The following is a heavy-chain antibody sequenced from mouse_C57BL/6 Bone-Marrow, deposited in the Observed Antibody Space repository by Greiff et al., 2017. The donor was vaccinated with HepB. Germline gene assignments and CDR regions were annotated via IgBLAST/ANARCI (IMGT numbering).Heavy chain of an antibody. V-gene: IGHV1-64*01. CDR2: IHPNSGST. Sequence: QVQLQQPGAELVKPGASVKLSCKASGYTFTSYWMHWVKQRPGQGLEWIGMIHPNSGSTNYNEKFKSKATLTVDKSSSTAYMQLSSLTSEDTAVCYCARYPLCDYGSSYWGQGTTLTVSS. J-gene: IGHJ2*01. CDR3: ARYPLCDYGSSY. CDR1: GYTFTSYW. D-gene: IGHD1-1*01.